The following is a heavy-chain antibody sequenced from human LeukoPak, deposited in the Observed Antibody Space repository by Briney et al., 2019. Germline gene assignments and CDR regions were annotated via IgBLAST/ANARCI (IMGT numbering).Heavy chain of an antibody. Sequence: SSQTLSLTCAVSGGSISSGGYSWSWIRQPPGKGLEWIGYIYYSGSTYYNPSLKSRVTISLDRSKNQFSLKLSSVIAADTAVYYCARDLSLDYWGQGTLVTVSS. V-gene: IGHV4-30-4*07. J-gene: IGHJ4*02. CDR3: ARDLSLDY. CDR2: IYYSGST. CDR1: GGSISSGGYS.